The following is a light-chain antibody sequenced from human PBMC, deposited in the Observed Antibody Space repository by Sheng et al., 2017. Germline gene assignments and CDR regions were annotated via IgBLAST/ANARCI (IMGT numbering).Light chain of an antibody. CDR1: TGAVTSGSY. Sequence: QTVVTQEPSLTVSPGGTVTLTCAANTGAVTSGSYANWFQQKPGQAPRALIYHTTNKHSWTPARFSGSLLGGKAALTLSGVQPEDEADYYCLLYCGGASYWVFGGRDQADRP. CDR2: HTT. CDR3: LLYCGGASYWV. V-gene: IGLV7-43*01. J-gene: IGLJ3*02.